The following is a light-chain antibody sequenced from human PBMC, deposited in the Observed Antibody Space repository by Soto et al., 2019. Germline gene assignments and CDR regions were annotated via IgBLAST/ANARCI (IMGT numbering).Light chain of an antibody. V-gene: IGLV2-23*01. CDR3: CSYAGSGTLV. CDR1: SSDVGSYNL. CDR2: EDS. J-gene: IGLJ2*01. Sequence: QSVLTQPASVSGSPGQSITISCTGTSSDVGSYNLVSWYQQHPGKAPKLMIYEDSKRPSGVSNRFSGSKSGNAASLTISGLQAEDEADYYCCSYAGSGTLVFGGGTKVTVL.